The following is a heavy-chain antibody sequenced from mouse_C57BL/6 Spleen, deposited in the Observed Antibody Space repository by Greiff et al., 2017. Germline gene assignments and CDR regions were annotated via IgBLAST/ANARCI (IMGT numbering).Heavy chain of an antibody. CDR2: IDPETGGT. CDR1: GYTFTDYE. J-gene: IGHJ1*03. Sequence: QVQLQQSGAELVRPGASVTLSCKASGYTFTDYEMHWVKQTPVHGLEWIGAIDPETGGTAYNQKFKGKAILTADKSSSTAYLELRSLTSEDSAVYYCKRYPDYYGSSPHWYFGGWGTGTTVT. V-gene: IGHV1-15*01. CDR3: KRYPDYYGSSPHWYFGG. D-gene: IGHD1-1*01.